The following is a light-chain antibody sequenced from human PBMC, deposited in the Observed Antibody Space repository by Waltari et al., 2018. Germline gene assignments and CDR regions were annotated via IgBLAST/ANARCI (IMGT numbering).Light chain of an antibody. J-gene: IGLJ2*01. V-gene: IGLV2-14*03. CDR3: ASYTSSNTVI. CDR2: DVS. Sequence: QSALTQPASVSGSAGQSIAISCSGTNSDIGRYNYVSWYQQHPGKAPRLMIYDVSRGPSGVSNRFIGSKSGITASLAISGLQAEDEGDYFCASYTSSNTVIFGGGTRVTVL. CDR1: NSDIGRYNY.